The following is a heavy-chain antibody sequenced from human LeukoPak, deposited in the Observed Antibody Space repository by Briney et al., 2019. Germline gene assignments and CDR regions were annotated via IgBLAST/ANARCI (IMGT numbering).Heavy chain of an antibody. Sequence: GRSLRLSCAASGFTFSSYGMHWVREAPGKGLEWVAVISYDGVYKYYADSVKGRFTISRDNSKNTLYLQMNSLRAEDTAVYYCAKDRSIAVAATWHDFDYWGQGTLVTVSS. CDR1: GFTFSSYG. J-gene: IGHJ4*02. CDR2: ISYDGVYK. CDR3: AKDRSIAVAATWHDFDY. V-gene: IGHV3-30*18. D-gene: IGHD6-19*01.